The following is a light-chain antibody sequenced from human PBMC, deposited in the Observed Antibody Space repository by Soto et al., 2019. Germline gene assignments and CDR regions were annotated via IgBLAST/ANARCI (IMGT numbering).Light chain of an antibody. Sequence: EIVLTQSPGTLSLSPGERATLSCGDSQSVSNNYLAWYQKKPGQTPRLLIYGVSSRATGIPDRFSGSGSGTDFTLTICRLEPEDFAVYYCQQYGSSPRTFGQGTKVDIK. V-gene: IGKV3-20*01. CDR2: GVS. CDR3: QQYGSSPRT. J-gene: IGKJ1*01. CDR1: QSVSNNY.